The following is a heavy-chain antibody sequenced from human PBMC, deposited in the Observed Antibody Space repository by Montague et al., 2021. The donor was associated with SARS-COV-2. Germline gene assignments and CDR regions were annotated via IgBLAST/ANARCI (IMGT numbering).Heavy chain of an antibody. D-gene: IGHD6-19*01. CDR3: AHSKSSGWYGDWFDP. Sequence: PALVKPTQTLTLTCTFSGFSLSTSGVGVGWIRQPPGKALEWLALIYWDDDKRYSPSLKSRLTTTKDTSKNQVVLTMTNMDPVDTATYYCAHSKSSGWYGDWFDPWGQGTLVTVSP. CDR1: GFSLSTSGVG. J-gene: IGHJ5*02. V-gene: IGHV2-5*02. CDR2: IYWDDDK.